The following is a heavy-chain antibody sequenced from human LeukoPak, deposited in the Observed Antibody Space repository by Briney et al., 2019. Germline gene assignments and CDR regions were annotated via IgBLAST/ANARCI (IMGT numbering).Heavy chain of an antibody. CDR2: IYPGDSDT. J-gene: IGHJ4*02. D-gene: IGHD5-12*01. CDR1: GYSFTNYW. Sequence: GESLKISCKGSGYSFTNYWIAWVRQMPGKGLEWMGIIYPGDSDTRYSPSFQGQVTISADKSINTAYLQWSSLQASDTAIYYCARRYYSGYEHFDYWGQGTLVTVSS. V-gene: IGHV5-51*01. CDR3: ARRYYSGYEHFDY.